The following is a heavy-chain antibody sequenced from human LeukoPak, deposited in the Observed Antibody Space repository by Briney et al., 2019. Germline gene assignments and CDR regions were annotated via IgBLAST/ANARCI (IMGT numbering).Heavy chain of an antibody. V-gene: IGHV3-23*01. J-gene: IGHJ4*02. CDR2: IRVGGEI. D-gene: IGHD7-27*01. CDR3: AKGTGDTGYYFDY. Sequence: SGGSLRLSCAASGFTFSSYAMNWVRQAPGKGLGWVSGIRVGGEIYYADSVKGRFTISRYNSENTLYLQMSGLRAEDTAVYHCAKGTGDTGYYFDYWGQGTLVTVSS. CDR1: GFTFSSYA.